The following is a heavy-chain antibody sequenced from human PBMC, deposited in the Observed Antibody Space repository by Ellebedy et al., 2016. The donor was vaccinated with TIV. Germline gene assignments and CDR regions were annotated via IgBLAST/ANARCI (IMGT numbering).Heavy chain of an antibody. V-gene: IGHV3-74*01. J-gene: IGHJ6*02. CDR3: GRDDRYGLDV. Sequence: GESLKISCAASGLTFSSYWMHWVHQAPGKGLVWVSRVNSDGSSTTYADSVKSRFTISRDNAKDTVYLQMNSLRAEDTAVYYCGRDDRYGLDVWGQGTTVIVSS. CDR1: GLTFSSYW. CDR2: VNSDGSST.